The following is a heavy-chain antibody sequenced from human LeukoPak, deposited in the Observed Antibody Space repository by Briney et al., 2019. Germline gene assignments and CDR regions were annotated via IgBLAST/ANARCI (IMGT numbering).Heavy chain of an antibody. CDR2: INPNSGDT. Sequence: GASVKVSCKASGGTFSSYAISWVRQAPGQGLEWVGWINPNSGDTDYAQKFQGRVTMTRDTSITTAYMELSRLRSDDTAVYYCARDRTRYCSSTSCPLDYWGQGTLVTVSS. CDR1: GGTFSSYA. CDR3: ARDRTRYCSSTSCPLDY. D-gene: IGHD2-2*01. V-gene: IGHV1-2*02. J-gene: IGHJ4*02.